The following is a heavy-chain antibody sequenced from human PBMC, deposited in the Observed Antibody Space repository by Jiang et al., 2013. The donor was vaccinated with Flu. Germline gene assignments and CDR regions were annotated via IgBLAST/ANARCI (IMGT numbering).Heavy chain of an antibody. V-gene: IGHV1-69*01. D-gene: IGHD5-18*01. J-gene: IGHJ5*02. CDR3: AKRYSYGPSAWLDP. CDR2: IIPMFRMP. Sequence: GAEVKKPGSSVKVSCRASGGAFSNYAISWVRQAPGQGLEWMGGIIPMFRMPTYAQKFQGRVTITADESTRTTYMELTSLRSEDTAVYFCAKRYSYGPSAWLDPWGQGTLVTVSS. CDR1: GGAFSNYA.